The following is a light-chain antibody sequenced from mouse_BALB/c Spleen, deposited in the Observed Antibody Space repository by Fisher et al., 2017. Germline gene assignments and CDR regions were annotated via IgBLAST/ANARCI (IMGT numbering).Light chain of an antibody. J-gene: IGKJ5*01. V-gene: IGKV4-70*01. Sequence: IVLTQTPAIMSASPGEKVTMTCSASSSISYMHWYQQKPGTSPKRWIYDTSKLASGVPARFSGSGSGTSYSLTISRMEAEDAADYYCHQWSSYPTFGAGTKLELK. CDR1: SSISY. CDR3: HQWSSYPT. CDR2: DTS.